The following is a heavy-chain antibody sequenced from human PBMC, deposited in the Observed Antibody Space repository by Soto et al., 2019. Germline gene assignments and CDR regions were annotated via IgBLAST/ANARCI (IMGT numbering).Heavy chain of an antibody. CDR3: ARDQGVVVTADNWFDP. J-gene: IGHJ5*02. CDR2: IFSSGST. Sequence: NPSETLSLTCTVSCGSITDYSWVWIRQPAGKGLEWIGRIFSSGSTNYNPSLKGRITMSLDTSKNQFSLKLNSATATDTAVYFCARDQGVVVTADNWFDPWGQGILVTVS. CDR1: CGSITDYS. V-gene: IGHV4-4*07. D-gene: IGHD2-21*02.